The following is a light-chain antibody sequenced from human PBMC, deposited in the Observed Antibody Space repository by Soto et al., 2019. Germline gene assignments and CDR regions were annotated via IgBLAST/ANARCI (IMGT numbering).Light chain of an antibody. CDR1: QSVLYISNNKNY. CDR2: WAS. Sequence: DIVMTQSPDSLAVSLGERATINCKSSQSVLYISNNKNYLAWYQQKPGQPPKLLIYWASTRESGVPDRFSGSGSGTDFTLTISSLQAEDVAVYYCQQYYSTQWTFGQGTKVDIK. V-gene: IGKV4-1*01. J-gene: IGKJ1*01. CDR3: QQYYSTQWT.